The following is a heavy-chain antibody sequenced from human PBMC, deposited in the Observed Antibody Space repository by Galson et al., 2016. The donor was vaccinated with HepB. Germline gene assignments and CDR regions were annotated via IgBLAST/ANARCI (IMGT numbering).Heavy chain of an antibody. Sequence: SETLSLTCAVYGGSFSGYYWSWIRQPPGKGLEWIGEINHSGSTNYNPSLKTRVTMSVDTSKTQFSLNLSSVTAADTAVYYCARRRGSGDIEGSTLNWYYALWGRGTQVTVSS. V-gene: IGHV4-34*01. D-gene: IGHD3-10*01. J-gene: IGHJ2*01. CDR2: INHSGST. CDR3: ARRRGSGDIEGSTLNWYYAL. CDR1: GGSFSGYY.